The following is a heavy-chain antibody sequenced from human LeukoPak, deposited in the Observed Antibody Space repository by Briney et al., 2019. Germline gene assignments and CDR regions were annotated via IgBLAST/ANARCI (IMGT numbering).Heavy chain of an antibody. V-gene: IGHV3-74*03. CDR3: VSIAARLTY. CDR1: GFTFNNYW. Sequence: GGSLRLSCEVSGFTFNNYWMHWVRQAPGKGLVWVARINSDGSSTTYADSVKGRFTISRDNAQNTLYLQVNSLRAEGTAVYYCVSIAARLTYWGQGALVTVSS. CDR2: INSDGSST. D-gene: IGHD6-6*01. J-gene: IGHJ4*02.